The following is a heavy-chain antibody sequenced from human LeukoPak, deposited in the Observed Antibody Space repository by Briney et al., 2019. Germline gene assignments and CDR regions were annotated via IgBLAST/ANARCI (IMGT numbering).Heavy chain of an antibody. V-gene: IGHV4-59*01. CDR3: ARDGNSSSSYYYYGMDV. Sequence: PSETLSLTCTVSGGSISSYYWSCIRQPPGKGLEWVGYIYYSGSTNYNPSLKSRVTISVDTSKNQFSLKLSSVTAADTAVYYCARDGNSSSSYYYYGMDVWGQGTTVTVSS. CDR2: IYYSGST. D-gene: IGHD6-6*01. CDR1: GGSISSYY. J-gene: IGHJ6*02.